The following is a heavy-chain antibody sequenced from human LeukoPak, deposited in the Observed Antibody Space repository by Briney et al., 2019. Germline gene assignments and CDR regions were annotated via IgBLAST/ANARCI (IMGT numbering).Heavy chain of an antibody. Sequence: PSETLSLTCTVSGGSISSGGYYWSWIRQHPGKGLEWIGYIYYTGSTYYNPSLKSRPAISLDTSKNRFSLRLSSVTAADTAVYYCARDPTPGMYYFDYWGQGNLVTVSS. CDR2: IYYTGST. CDR1: GGSISSGGYY. D-gene: IGHD4-11*01. CDR3: ARDPTPGMYYFDY. J-gene: IGHJ4*02. V-gene: IGHV4-31*03.